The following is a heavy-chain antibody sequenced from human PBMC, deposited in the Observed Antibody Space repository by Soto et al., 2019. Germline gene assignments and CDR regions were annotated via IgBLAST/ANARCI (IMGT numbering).Heavy chain of an antibody. D-gene: IGHD3-10*01. J-gene: IGHJ4*02. CDR3: AKGGLEPGTYYLDY. CDR2: ISGSGGST. Sequence: EVQLLESGGGLVQPGGSLRLSCAASGFTFSSYAMSWVRQAPGKGLEWVSAISGSGGSTYYADSVKGRFTIPRDNSKNTLYLQMNSRRAEDTAVYYCAKGGLEPGTYYLDYWGQGPLVTVSS. CDR1: GFTFSSYA. V-gene: IGHV3-23*01.